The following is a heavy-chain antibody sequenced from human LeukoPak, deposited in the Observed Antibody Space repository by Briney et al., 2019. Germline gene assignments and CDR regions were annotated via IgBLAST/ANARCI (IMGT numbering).Heavy chain of an antibody. Sequence: SETLSLTCTVSGGSISSYYWSWIRQPPGKGLEWIGYIYYSGSTNYNPSLKSRVTISVDTSKNQFSLKLSSVTATDTAVYYCARQQRYSYGYVHNWFDPWGQGTLVTVSS. CDR3: ARQQRYSYGYVHNWFDP. CDR1: GGSISSYY. V-gene: IGHV4-59*08. CDR2: IYYSGST. D-gene: IGHD5-18*01. J-gene: IGHJ5*02.